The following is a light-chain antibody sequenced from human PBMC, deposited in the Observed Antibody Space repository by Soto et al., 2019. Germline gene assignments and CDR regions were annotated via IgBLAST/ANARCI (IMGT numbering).Light chain of an antibody. CDR1: QRLSSIY. CDR3: QPYGSSHH. CDR2: GAS. J-gene: IGKJ2*01. V-gene: IGKV3-20*01. Sequence: EVVLTHSPGTLSLSSRERATLSCRASQRLSSIYLAFYEQKHDQAPSLLNYGASSSATAITRRIGGSGSETDFTVTLSRLEREDFAVYYCQPYGSSHHFGQGTNVAIK.